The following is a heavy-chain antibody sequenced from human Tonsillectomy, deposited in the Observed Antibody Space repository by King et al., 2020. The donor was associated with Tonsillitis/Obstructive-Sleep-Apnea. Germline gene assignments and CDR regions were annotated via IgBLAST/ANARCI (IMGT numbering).Heavy chain of an antibody. CDR2: ISSSGRTI. J-gene: IGHJ4*02. V-gene: IGHV3-48*02. CDR1: GFIFSSYS. CDR3: SRGPGLIDY. Sequence: VQLVESGGGLVKPGGSLRLSCAASGFIFSSYSMNWVRQAPGKGLEWISYISSSGRTIYYADSVKGRFTISIDNAKNSLYLQMNSLRDEDTALYYCSRGPGLIDYWGQGTLVSVSS. D-gene: IGHD3/OR15-3a*01.